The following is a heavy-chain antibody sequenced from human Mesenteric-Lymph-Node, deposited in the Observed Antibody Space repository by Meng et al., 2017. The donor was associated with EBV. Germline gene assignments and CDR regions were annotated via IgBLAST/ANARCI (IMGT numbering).Heavy chain of an antibody. CDR1: GDSFSSNSAA. CDR2: TYYRSKWYN. D-gene: IGHD6-19*01. Sequence: QAHLHQSRPGPWTASTALPRTWAIAGDSFSSNSAAWNWIRPSPSRGLEWLGRTYYRSKWYNGYAVSVKSRITITPDTSKNQFSLQLNSVTPEDRAMYYCARSGSSGRIDYWGQGTPVTVSS. CDR3: ARSGSSGRIDY. V-gene: IGHV6-1*01. J-gene: IGHJ4*02.